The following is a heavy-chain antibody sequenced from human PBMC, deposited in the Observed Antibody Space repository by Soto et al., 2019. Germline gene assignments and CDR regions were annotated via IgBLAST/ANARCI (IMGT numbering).Heavy chain of an antibody. CDR2: ISAYNGNT. V-gene: IGHV1-18*01. CDR1: GYTFTSYG. J-gene: IGHJ4*02. CDR3: ARGFVGWLTPIFGY. Sequence: QVQLVQSGAEVKKPGASVKVSCKASGYTFTSYGISWVRQAPGQGPEWMGWISAYNGNTNYAQKPQGRVTMTTDTATSTAAMERRSLRANDTAVYYCARGFVGWLTPIFGYWGQGTLVTVSA. D-gene: IGHD5-12*01.